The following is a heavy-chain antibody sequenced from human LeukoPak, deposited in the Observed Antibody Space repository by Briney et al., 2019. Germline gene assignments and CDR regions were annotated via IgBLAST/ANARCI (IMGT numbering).Heavy chain of an antibody. Sequence: SVKVSCTAPGGTFSSYAISWVREASGHGLEWIGRIIPILAITHYAQRFEGRVTITADESATTAYMELSSLTSEDTALYFCARHYGGNSVTAGFQYWGQGTLVTVSS. CDR2: IIPILAIT. CDR3: ARHYGGNSVTAGFQY. CDR1: GGTFSSYA. J-gene: IGHJ1*01. D-gene: IGHD4-23*01. V-gene: IGHV1-69*04.